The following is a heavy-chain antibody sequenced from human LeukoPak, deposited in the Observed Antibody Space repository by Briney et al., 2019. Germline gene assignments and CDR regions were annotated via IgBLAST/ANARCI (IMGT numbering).Heavy chain of an antibody. CDR3: ARATMVIRSNWFDP. J-gene: IGHJ5*02. CDR2: ISSSGSTI. Sequence: GGSLRLSCAASGFTFSDYYMSWIRQAPGKGLEWVSYISSSGSTIYYADSVKGRFTISRDNAKNSLYLQMSSLRAEDTAVYYCARATMVIRSNWFDPWGQGTLVTVSS. D-gene: IGHD3-10*01. CDR1: GFTFSDYY. V-gene: IGHV3-11*04.